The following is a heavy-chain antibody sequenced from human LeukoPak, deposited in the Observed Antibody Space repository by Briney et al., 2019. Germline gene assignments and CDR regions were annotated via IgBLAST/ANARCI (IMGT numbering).Heavy chain of an antibody. CDR2: IIPIFGTA. J-gene: IGHJ4*02. Sequence: SVKVSCKASGGTFSSYAISWVRQAPGQGLEWMGGIIPIFGTANYAQKFQGRVTITADESTSTAYMELSSLRPEDTAVYYCARWGWYYYDSSTNPHFDYWGQGTLVTVSS. D-gene: IGHD3-22*01. V-gene: IGHV1-69*13. CDR3: ARWGWYYYDSSTNPHFDY. CDR1: GGTFSSYA.